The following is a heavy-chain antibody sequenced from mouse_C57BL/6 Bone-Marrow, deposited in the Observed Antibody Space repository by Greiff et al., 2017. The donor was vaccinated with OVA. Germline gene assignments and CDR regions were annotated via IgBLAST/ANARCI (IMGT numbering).Heavy chain of an antibody. CDR2: INPSNGGT. V-gene: IGHV1-53*01. Sequence: QVQLQQPGPELVKPGASVKLSCKASGYTFTSYWMHWVKQRPGQGLEWIGNINPSNGGTNYNEKLKSKATLTVDKSSSTAYMQLSSLTSEDSAVYYCARSNYYGSSYWYFDVWGTGTTVTVSS. CDR1: GYTFTSYW. CDR3: ARSNYYGSSYWYFDV. J-gene: IGHJ1*03. D-gene: IGHD1-1*01.